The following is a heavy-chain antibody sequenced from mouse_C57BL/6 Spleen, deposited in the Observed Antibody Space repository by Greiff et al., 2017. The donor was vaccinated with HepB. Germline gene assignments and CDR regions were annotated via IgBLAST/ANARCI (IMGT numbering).Heavy chain of an antibody. V-gene: IGHV3-6*01. CDR2: ISYDGSN. Sequence: EVQLQESGPGLVKPSQSLSLTCSVTGYSITSGYYWNWIRQFPGNKLEWMGYISYDGSNNYNPSLKNRISITRDTSKNQFFLKLNSVTTEDTATYYCAREDMWAWFAYWGQGTLVTVSA. J-gene: IGHJ3*01. CDR3: AREDMWAWFAY. CDR1: GYSITSGYY.